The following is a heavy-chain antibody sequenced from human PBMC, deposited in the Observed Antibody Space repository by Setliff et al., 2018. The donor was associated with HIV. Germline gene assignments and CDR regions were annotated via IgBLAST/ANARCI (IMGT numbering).Heavy chain of an antibody. CDR2: IYSSGST. D-gene: IGHD3-10*01. V-gene: IGHV4-4*07. Sequence: PSETLSLTCTVSGGSISRYYWSWIRQPAGKGLEWIGRIYSSGSTNYNPSLKSRVTMSLDTSKNQFSLKLSSVTAADTAVYYCARDMVPQYSSSYYFMDVWGKGTTVTVSS. CDR1: GGSISRYY. J-gene: IGHJ6*03. CDR3: ARDMVPQYSSSYYFMDV.